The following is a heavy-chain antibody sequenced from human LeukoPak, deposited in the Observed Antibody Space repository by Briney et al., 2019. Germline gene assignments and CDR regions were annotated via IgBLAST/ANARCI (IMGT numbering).Heavy chain of an antibody. Sequence: QTGGSLRLSCAASGFTFSSYAMRWVRQAPGKGVEGVSSVSGSGGSTYYADSVKGRFTISRDNSKNTLCLQMNSLRAEDTAVYYCAKPRAVGVNAFFDYWGQGTLVTVSS. CDR3: AKPRAVGVNAFFDY. V-gene: IGHV3-23*01. J-gene: IGHJ4*02. CDR2: VSGSGGST. CDR1: GFTFSSYA.